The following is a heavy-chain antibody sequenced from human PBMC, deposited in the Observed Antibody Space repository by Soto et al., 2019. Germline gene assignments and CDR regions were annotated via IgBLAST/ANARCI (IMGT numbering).Heavy chain of an antibody. V-gene: IGHV4-59*08. D-gene: IGHD3-22*01. CDR1: GGSISSYY. J-gene: IGHJ5*02. CDR2: IYYSGST. CDR3: ARDFYDSSGYSGNWFDP. Sequence: QVQLQESGPGLVKPSETLSLTCTVSGGSISSYYWSWIRQPPGKGLEWIGYIYYSGSTNYNPSLKSRVTISVDTSKNQFSLKQSSVTAADTAVYYCARDFYDSSGYSGNWFDPWGQGTLVTVSS.